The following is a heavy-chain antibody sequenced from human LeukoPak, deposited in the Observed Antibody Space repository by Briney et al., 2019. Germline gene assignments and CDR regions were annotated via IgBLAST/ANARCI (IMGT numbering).Heavy chain of an antibody. V-gene: IGHV3-43*02. CDR1: GFTFDDYA. J-gene: IGHJ4*02. D-gene: IGHD6-13*01. CDR3: AKEDYSSSWYALDY. Sequence: GGSLRLSCAASGFTFDDYAIYWVSHGPGKGLEWVSLISGDGGSIYYADSVKGRFTISRDNSKNSLYLQMNSLRTEDTALYYCAKEDYSSSWYALDYWGQGTLVTVSS. CDR2: ISGDGGSI.